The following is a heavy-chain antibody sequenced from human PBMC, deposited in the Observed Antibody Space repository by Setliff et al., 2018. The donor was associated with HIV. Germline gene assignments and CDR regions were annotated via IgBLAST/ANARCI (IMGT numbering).Heavy chain of an antibody. D-gene: IGHD2-15*01. V-gene: IGHV3-74*01. CDR1: GFTFSSYW. J-gene: IGHJ6*02. Sequence: GGSLRLSCAAAGFTFSSYWMHWVRQAPGKGLVWVSRINSDGSRATYADSVKGRFTISRDSAKNTLYLQMNSLRAEDTAVYYCARELAATWLYYYYGMDVWGQGTTVTVSS. CDR2: INSDGSRA. CDR3: ARELAATWLYYYYGMDV.